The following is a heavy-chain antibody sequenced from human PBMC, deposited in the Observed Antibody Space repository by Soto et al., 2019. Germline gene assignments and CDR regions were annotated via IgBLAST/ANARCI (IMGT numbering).Heavy chain of an antibody. CDR3: ARAAYCGGDCGDDAFDI. CDR1: GGTFSSYA. J-gene: IGHJ3*02. V-gene: IGHV1-69*13. D-gene: IGHD2-21*02. Sequence: SVKVSCKASGGTFSSYAISWVRQATGQGLEWMGGNIPILGTANYAQKFQGRVTITADESTSTAYMELSSLRSEDKAVYYCARAAYCGGDCGDDAFDIWGQGTMVTVSS. CDR2: NIPILGTA.